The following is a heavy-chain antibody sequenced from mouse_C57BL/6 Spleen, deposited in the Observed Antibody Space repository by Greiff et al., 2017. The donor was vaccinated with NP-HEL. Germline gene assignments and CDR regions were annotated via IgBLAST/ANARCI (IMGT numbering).Heavy chain of an antibody. CDR2: INYDGSST. Sequence: EVKLMESEGGLVQPGSSMKLSCTASGFTFSDYYMAWVRQVPEKGLEWVANINYDGSSTYYLDSLKSRFIISRDNAKNILYLQMSSLKSEDTATYYCARDGLYAMDYWGQRTSVTVSS. J-gene: IGHJ4*01. CDR1: GFTFSDYY. CDR3: ARDGLYAMDY. V-gene: IGHV5-16*01.